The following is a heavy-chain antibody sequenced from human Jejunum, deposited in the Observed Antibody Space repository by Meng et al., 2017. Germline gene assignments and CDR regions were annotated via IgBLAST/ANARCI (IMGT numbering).Heavy chain of an antibody. D-gene: IGHD2-21*01. Sequence: VHLVESGGDLVQPGDALGLSCAASGFTFSSPSMTWVRQAPGKGLEWVSSVSTDGNTYYADSVKGRFTISRDNSKNTLYLQMSSLRAEDTALYYCAKLVPYWGQGTLVTVSS. CDR3: AKLVPY. CDR1: GFTFSSPS. J-gene: IGHJ4*02. V-gene: IGHV3-23*04. CDR2: VSTDGNT.